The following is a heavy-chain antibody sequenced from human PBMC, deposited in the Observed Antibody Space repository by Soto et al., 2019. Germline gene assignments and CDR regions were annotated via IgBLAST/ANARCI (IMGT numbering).Heavy chain of an antibody. V-gene: IGHV4-39*01. CDR1: GGSISSSSYY. CDR3: ARVGYCSGGSCYDYFDY. J-gene: IGHJ4*02. D-gene: IGHD2-15*01. Sequence: QLQLQESGPGLVKPSETLSLTCTVSGGSISSSSYYWGWIRQPPGKGLEWIGSIYYSGSTYYNPSLKSRVTISVDTSKNQFSLKLSSVTAADTAVYYCARVGYCSGGSCYDYFDYWGQGTLVTVSS. CDR2: IYYSGST.